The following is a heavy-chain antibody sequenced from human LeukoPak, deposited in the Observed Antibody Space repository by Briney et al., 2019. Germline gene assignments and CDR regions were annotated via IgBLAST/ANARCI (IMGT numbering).Heavy chain of an antibody. D-gene: IGHD3-10*01. CDR1: GFSFSGYG. CDR2: IWSGGSKY. Sequence: GVSLRLSCEASGFSFSGYGMHWIRQAPGKGLEWVALIWSGGSKYFYADSVRGRFAISRDNGRSTLYLDMNSLRDDDTGVYYCAREVARGYGMDVWGQGTAVIVSS. J-gene: IGHJ6*02. V-gene: IGHV3-33*01. CDR3: AREVARGYGMDV.